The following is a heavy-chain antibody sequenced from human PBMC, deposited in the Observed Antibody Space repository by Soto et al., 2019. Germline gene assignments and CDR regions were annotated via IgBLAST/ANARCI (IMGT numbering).Heavy chain of an antibody. V-gene: IGHV3-23*01. D-gene: IGHD6-13*01. CDR2: ITGSGSTI. CDR3: AKDFTAYLSSWFHL. Sequence: EVQLLASGGGLVQPGGSLRLSCAASEFTFSSNAMHWVRQAPGKGLEWVSGITGSGSTIFYADSVKGRFTISRDNFKNTLSLHMSSLRAEDTAIYYCAKDFTAYLSSWFHLWGQGTLVTVSS. J-gene: IGHJ5*02. CDR1: EFTFSSNA.